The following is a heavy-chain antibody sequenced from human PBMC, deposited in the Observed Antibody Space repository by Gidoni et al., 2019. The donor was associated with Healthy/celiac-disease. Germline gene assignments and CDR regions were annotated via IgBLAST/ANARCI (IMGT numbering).Heavy chain of an antibody. CDR1: GGSISSSSYY. D-gene: IGHD3-10*01. Sequence: QLQLQESGPGLVKPSETLSLTCTVSGGSISSSSYYWGWIRQPPGKGLEWIGSIYYSGSTYYNPSLKSRVTISVDTSKNQFSLKLSSVTAADTAVYYCARQDYYGSGSYFYYGMDVWGQGTTVTVSS. J-gene: IGHJ6*02. V-gene: IGHV4-39*01. CDR2: IYYSGST. CDR3: ARQDYYGSGSYFYYGMDV.